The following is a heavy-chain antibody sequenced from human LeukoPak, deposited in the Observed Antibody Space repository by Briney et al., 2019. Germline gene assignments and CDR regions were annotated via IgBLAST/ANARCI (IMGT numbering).Heavy chain of an antibody. J-gene: IGHJ6*03. V-gene: IGHV1-2*02. CDR1: GYTLTGYY. D-gene: IGHD6-19*01. CDR3: ARDLVSGWYGFYYYYYYMDV. Sequence: GASVKVSCKASGYTLTGYYMHWVRQAPGQGLEWMGWINPNSGGTNYAQKFQGRVTMTRDTSISTAYMELSRLRSDDTAVYYCARDLVSGWYGFYYYYYYMDVWGKGTTVTVSS. CDR2: INPNSGGT.